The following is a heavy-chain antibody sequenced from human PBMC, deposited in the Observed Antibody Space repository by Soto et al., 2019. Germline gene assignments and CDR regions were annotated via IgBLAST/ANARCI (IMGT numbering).Heavy chain of an antibody. J-gene: IGHJ6*02. Sequence: PSETLSLTCAVYGGSFSGYYWSWIRQPPGKGLEWIGEINHSGSTNYNPSLKSRVTISVDTSKNQFSLKLNSVTAADTAVYYCASGLLRFLEWLSPRHYYYGMDVWGQGTTVTVSS. CDR2: INHSGST. D-gene: IGHD3-3*01. CDR1: GGSFSGYY. V-gene: IGHV4-34*01. CDR3: ASGLLRFLEWLSPRHYYYGMDV.